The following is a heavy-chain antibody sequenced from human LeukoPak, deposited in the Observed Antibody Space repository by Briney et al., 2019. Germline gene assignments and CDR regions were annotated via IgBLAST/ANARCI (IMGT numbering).Heavy chain of an antibody. Sequence: PGGSLRLSCVASGFTFSINNMNWVRQAPGKGLEWVSYISSGTTTIYYADSVKGRFTISRDNAKSTLYLQMISLRDEDTAVYYCAREIGGFDYWGQGTPVTVSS. J-gene: IGHJ4*02. CDR1: GFTFSINN. CDR2: ISSGTTTI. D-gene: IGHD2-15*01. V-gene: IGHV3-48*02. CDR3: AREIGGFDY.